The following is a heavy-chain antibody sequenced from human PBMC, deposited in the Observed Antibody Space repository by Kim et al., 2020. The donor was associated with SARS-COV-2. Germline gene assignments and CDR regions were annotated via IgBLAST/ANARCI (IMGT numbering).Heavy chain of an antibody. Sequence: YAQKLQGRVTMTTDTSTSTAYMELRSLRSDDTAVYYCARDERAETIWFDPWGQGTLVTVSS. V-gene: IGHV1-18*01. J-gene: IGHJ5*02. CDR3: ARDERAETIWFDP.